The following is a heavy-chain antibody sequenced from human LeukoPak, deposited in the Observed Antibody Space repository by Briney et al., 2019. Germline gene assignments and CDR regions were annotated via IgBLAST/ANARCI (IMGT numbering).Heavy chain of an antibody. CDR3: AKRPSGYSSSSNWFDP. CDR2: ISSSSSYI. D-gene: IGHD6-13*01. Sequence: PGGSLRLSCAASGFTFSSDSMNWVRQAPGKGLECVSSISSSSSYIYYADSVKGRFTISRDNSKNTLYLQMNSLRAEDTAVYYCAKRPSGYSSSSNWFDPWGQGTLVTVSS. CDR1: GFTFSSDS. J-gene: IGHJ5*02. V-gene: IGHV3-21*01.